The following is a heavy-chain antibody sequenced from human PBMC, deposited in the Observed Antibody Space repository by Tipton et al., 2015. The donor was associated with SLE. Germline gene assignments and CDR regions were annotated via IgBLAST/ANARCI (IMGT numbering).Heavy chain of an antibody. V-gene: IGHV4-59*13. CDR2: IYYSGTT. Sequence: TLSLTCTVSGGFISTYFWSWIRQPPGKGLEWIGYIYYSGTTNNNPSLKSRVNMSIDTSKNHFSLNLSSVTAADTAIYYCARALWVDKDIAGEPIGIRLRAFDMWGQGTMVSVSS. CDR3: ARALWVDKDIAGEPIGIRLRAFDM. D-gene: IGHD2-2*02. CDR1: GGFISTYF. J-gene: IGHJ3*02.